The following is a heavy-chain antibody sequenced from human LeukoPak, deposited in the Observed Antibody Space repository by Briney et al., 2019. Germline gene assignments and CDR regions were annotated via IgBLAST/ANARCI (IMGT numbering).Heavy chain of an antibody. D-gene: IGHD3-10*01. V-gene: IGHV3-7*03. J-gene: IGHJ3*02. CDR1: GFTFGNYW. Sequence: PGGSLRLSCGPSGFTFGNYWITSVRQAPGKGLECVANIKKDGSENNFLPSVKGRFTISRDNAKTSLYLQMNSLRAEDTAVYYCARDMSITTVRGVIIPDAFDIWGQGTMVTVSS. CDR3: ARDMSITTVRGVIIPDAFDI. CDR2: IKKDGSEN.